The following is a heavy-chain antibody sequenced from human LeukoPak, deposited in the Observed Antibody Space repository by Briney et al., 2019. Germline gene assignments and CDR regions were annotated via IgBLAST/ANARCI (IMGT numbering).Heavy chain of an antibody. V-gene: IGHV1-18*01. J-gene: IGHJ3*02. D-gene: IGHD3-22*01. Sequence: AASVKVSCKAPGYTFTSYGISWVRQAPGQGLEWMGWISAYNGNTNYAQKLQGRVTMTTDTSTSTAYMELRSLRSDDTAVYYCARDSPGYCYDSSGYYASDAFDIWGQGTMVTVSS. CDR2: ISAYNGNT. CDR3: ARDSPGYCYDSSGYYASDAFDI. CDR1: GYTFTSYG.